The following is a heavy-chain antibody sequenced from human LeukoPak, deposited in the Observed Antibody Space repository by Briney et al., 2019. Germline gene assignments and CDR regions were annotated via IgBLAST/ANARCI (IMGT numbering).Heavy chain of an antibody. Sequence: GGSLRLSCAASGFTFSSYAMSWVRQAPGKGLEWVSAISGSGGSTYYADPVKGRFTISRDNSKNTLYLQMNSLRAEDTAVYYCAKGGQYQLPYYMDVWGKGTTVTVSS. D-gene: IGHD2-2*01. V-gene: IGHV3-23*01. CDR1: GFTFSSYA. CDR2: ISGSGGST. CDR3: AKGGQYQLPYYMDV. J-gene: IGHJ6*03.